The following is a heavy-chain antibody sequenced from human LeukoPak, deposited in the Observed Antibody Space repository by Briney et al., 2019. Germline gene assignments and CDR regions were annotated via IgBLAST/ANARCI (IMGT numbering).Heavy chain of an antibody. Sequence: ASVKVSCKTSGYSENFYGITWVRQVAGQGLEWMGWINTNTGNPTYAQGFTGRFVFSLDTSVSTAYLQISSLKAEDTAVYYCTSGGYSSGWGTPDVWGKGTTVTVSS. CDR1: GYSENFYG. D-gene: IGHD6-19*01. CDR3: TSGGYSSGWGTPDV. CDR2: INTNTGNP. J-gene: IGHJ6*04. V-gene: IGHV7-4-1*02.